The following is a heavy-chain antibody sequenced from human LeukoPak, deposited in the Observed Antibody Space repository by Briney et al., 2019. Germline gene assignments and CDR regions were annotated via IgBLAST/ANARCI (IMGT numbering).Heavy chain of an antibody. V-gene: IGHV4-30-4*01. CDR2: IYYSGST. J-gene: IGHJ4*02. CDR3: AREGGDGYNYGNYFDY. CDR1: GGSISSGDYY. D-gene: IGHD5-24*01. Sequence: SQTLSLTCTVSGGSISSGDYYWSWIRQPPGKGLEWIGYIYYSGSTYYNPSLKSRVTISVDTSKNQFSLKLSSVTAADTAVYYCAREGGDGYNYGNYFDYWGQGTLVTVSS.